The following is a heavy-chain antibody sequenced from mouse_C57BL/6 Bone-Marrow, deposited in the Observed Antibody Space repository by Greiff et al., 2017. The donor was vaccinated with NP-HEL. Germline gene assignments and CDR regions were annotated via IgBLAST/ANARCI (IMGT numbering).Heavy chain of an antibody. CDR1: GYTFTSYW. CDR3: AREEDYYGSSFYWYFDV. Sequence: QVQLQQPGAELVRPGSSVKLSCKASGYTFTSYWMHWVKQRPIQGLEWIGNIDPSDSETHYNQKFKDKATLTVDKSSSTAYMQLSSLTSEDSAVYYCAREEDYYGSSFYWYFDVWGTGTTVTVSS. D-gene: IGHD1-1*01. V-gene: IGHV1-52*01. CDR2: IDPSDSET. J-gene: IGHJ1*03.